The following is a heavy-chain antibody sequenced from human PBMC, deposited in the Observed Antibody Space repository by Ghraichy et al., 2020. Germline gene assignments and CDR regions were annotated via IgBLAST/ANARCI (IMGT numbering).Heavy chain of an antibody. Sequence: SETLSLTCTVSGGSISSYYWSWIRQPPGKGLEWIGYIYYSGSTNYNPSLKSRVTISVDTSKNQFSLKLSSVTAADTAVYYCAREDSSSWYSLGYWGQGTLVTVSS. CDR2: IYYSGST. D-gene: IGHD6-13*01. CDR1: GGSISSYY. V-gene: IGHV4-59*01. CDR3: AREDSSSWYSLGY. J-gene: IGHJ4*02.